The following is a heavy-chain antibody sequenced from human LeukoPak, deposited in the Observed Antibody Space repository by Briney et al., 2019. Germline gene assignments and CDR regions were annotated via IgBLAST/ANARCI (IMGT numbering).Heavy chain of an antibody. D-gene: IGHD6-13*01. CDR1: GFTFSSYG. V-gene: IGHV3-33*01. J-gene: IGHJ4*02. Sequence: GRSLRLSCAASGFTFSSYGMHWVRQAPGKGLEWVAVIWYDGSNKYYADSVKGRFTISRDNSKNTLYLQMNSLRAEDTAVYYCARGGSGIAAAGTRYWGQGTLVTVSS. CDR2: IWYDGSNK. CDR3: ARGGSGIAAAGTRY.